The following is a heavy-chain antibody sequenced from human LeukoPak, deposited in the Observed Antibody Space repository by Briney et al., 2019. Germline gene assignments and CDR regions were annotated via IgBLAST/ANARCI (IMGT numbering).Heavy chain of an antibody. CDR1: GFTFSSYA. V-gene: IGHV3-30-3*01. J-gene: IGHJ4*02. CDR2: ISYDGSNK. CDR3: ARDVKSYDSSGYFASDY. D-gene: IGHD3-22*01. Sequence: GRSLRLSCAASGFTFSSYAMHWVRQAPGMGLEWVAVISYDGSNKYYADSVKGRFTISRDNSKNTLYLQMNSLRAEDTAVYYCARDVKSYDSSGYFASDYWGQGTLVTVSS.